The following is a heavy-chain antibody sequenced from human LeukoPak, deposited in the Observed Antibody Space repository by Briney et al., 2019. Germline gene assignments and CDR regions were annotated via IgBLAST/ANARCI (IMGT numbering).Heavy chain of an antibody. J-gene: IGHJ6*03. V-gene: IGHV3-48*04. CDR2: ISSSSSTI. CDR3: ARRPVPAADYYYMDV. Sequence: GGSLRLSCAAPGFTFSSYSMNWVRQAPGKGLEWVSYISSSSSTIYYADSVKGRFTISRDNAKNSLYLQMNSLRAEDTAVYYCARRPVPAADYYYMDVWGKGTTVTVSS. CDR1: GFTFSSYS. D-gene: IGHD2-2*01.